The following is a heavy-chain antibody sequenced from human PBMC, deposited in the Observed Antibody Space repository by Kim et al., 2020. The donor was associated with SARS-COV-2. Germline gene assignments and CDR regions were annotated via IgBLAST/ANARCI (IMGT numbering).Heavy chain of an antibody. Sequence: GGSLRLSCAASGLKFSSHWMSWVRQTPGKRLEWVANIKPDATEKYYVDSVEGRFTITRDNDINFLYLELHNLRAEDTAVYYCARGVDFWGQGTLVTVSS. J-gene: IGHJ4*02. CDR2: IKPDATEK. V-gene: IGHV3-7*04. CDR1: GLKFSSHW. CDR3: ARGVDF.